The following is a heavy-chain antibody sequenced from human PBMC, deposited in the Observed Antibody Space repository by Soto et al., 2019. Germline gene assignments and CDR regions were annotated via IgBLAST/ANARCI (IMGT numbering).Heavy chain of an antibody. Sequence: EVQLVESGGGLVKSGGSLTLSCAASGFTFSISTMIWVLQAPGKRLEWVSSISSGSTYFYYADSVKGRFSISRDNAKRSLFLQMNSLRVEDTAVYYWARGDGTGLHSSGWSPRFWGQGTLVTVPS. D-gene: IGHD6-13*01. CDR2: ISSGSTYF. V-gene: IGHV3-21*01. CDR3: ARGDGTGLHSSGWSPRF. CDR1: GFTFSIST. J-gene: IGHJ4*02.